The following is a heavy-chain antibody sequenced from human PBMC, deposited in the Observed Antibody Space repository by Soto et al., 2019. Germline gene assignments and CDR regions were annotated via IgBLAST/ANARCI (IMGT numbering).Heavy chain of an antibody. CDR3: AKDSYDILTGQKRYFDS. CDR1: GFTFNAYT. CDR2: ISWDGGIT. Sequence: VSLRLYCAAPGFTFNAYTKHWVRQAPGKGLEWVSLISWDGGITYYGDSVKGRFTVSRDNSDNSLYLQMTSLRSDDTAFYYCAKDSYDILTGQKRYFDSWGQGTLVTVS. V-gene: IGHV3-43*01. J-gene: IGHJ4*02. D-gene: IGHD3-9*01.